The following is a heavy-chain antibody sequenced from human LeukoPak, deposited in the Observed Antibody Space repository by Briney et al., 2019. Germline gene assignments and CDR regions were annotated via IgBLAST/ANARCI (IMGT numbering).Heavy chain of an antibody. Sequence: GGSLRLSCAASGFTFDDCAMHWVRQVPGKGLEWVSLISGDGDNTYYADSVKGRFTISRDNSQNSLYLQMSSLTTGDTALYYCAKEGSVDTSYYYGLDVWGQGTTVSVSS. CDR3: AKEGSVDTSYYYGLDV. J-gene: IGHJ6*02. CDR1: GFTFDDCA. V-gene: IGHV3-43*02. D-gene: IGHD5-18*01. CDR2: ISGDGDNT.